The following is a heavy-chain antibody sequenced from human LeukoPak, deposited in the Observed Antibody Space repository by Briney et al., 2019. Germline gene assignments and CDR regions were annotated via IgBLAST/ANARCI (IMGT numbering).Heavy chain of an antibody. CDR3: ARGDETDLGSFDY. D-gene: IGHD3-16*01. J-gene: IGHJ4*02. CDR1: GYTFSSYD. Sequence: ASVKVSCKASGYTFSSYDIHWVRQATGQGLEWMGWVNPNSGNTGYPQKFQGRVTMSRDTSIRTAYMELSSLRSEDTAVYYCARGDETDLGSFDYWGQGTLVTVSS. V-gene: IGHV1-8*01. CDR2: VNPNSGNT.